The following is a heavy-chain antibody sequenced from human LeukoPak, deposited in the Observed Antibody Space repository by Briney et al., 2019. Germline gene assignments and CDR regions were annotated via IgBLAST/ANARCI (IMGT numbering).Heavy chain of an antibody. J-gene: IGHJ4*02. CDR1: GGSISNHY. CDR2: VHYSGGT. CDR3: ARVPDSSGYYYDY. V-gene: IGHV4-59*11. Sequence: PSETLSLTCTVSGGSISNHYCNWIRQSPGKELEWIGYVHYSGGTNYNPSLKSRVTISVDRSKNQFSLKLSSVTAADTAVYYCARVPDSSGYYYDYWGQGTLVTVSS. D-gene: IGHD3-22*01.